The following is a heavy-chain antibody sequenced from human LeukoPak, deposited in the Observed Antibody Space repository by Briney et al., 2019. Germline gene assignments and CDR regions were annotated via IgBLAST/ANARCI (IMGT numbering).Heavy chain of an antibody. V-gene: IGHV3-74*01. D-gene: IGHD6-19*01. CDR2: INTDGTVT. CDR3: ATKQWLAPPPDS. Sequence: GGSLRLSCAVSGFTSSAYSMNWVRQAPGKGLESVSRINTDGTVTTYADSVKGRFTVSRDNADNTMFLQMNSVRDEDTAVYYCATKQWLAPPPDSWGQGTPVTVSS. J-gene: IGHJ4*02. CDR1: GFTSSAYS.